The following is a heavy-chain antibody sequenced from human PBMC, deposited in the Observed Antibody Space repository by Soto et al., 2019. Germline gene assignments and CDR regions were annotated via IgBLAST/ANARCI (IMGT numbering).Heavy chain of an antibody. CDR3: ASRLRYFWYYYMDV. D-gene: IGHD3-9*01. J-gene: IGHJ6*03. V-gene: IGHV4-34*01. Sequence: SESLSLTCAVYGGSFSGYYWSWIRQPPGKGLEWIGEINHSGSTNYNPSLKSRVTISVDTSKNQFSLKLSSVTAADTAVYYCASRLRYFWYYYMDVWGKGTTVTVSS. CDR1: GGSFSGYY. CDR2: INHSGST.